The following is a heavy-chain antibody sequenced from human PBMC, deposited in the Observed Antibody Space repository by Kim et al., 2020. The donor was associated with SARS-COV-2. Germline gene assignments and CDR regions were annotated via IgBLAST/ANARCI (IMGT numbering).Heavy chain of an antibody. V-gene: IGHV1-3*01. Sequence: ASVKVSCKASGYTFTSYAMHWVRQAPGQRLEWMGWINAGNGNTKYSQKFQGRVTITRDTSASTAYMELSSLRSEDTAVYYCAREDYDSSGYYFGHYWGQGTLVTVSS. CDR1: GYTFTSYA. CDR3: AREDYDSSGYYFGHY. J-gene: IGHJ4*02. D-gene: IGHD3-22*01. CDR2: INAGNGNT.